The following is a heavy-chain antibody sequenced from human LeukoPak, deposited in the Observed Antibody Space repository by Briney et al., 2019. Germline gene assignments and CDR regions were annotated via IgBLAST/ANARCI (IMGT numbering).Heavy chain of an antibody. CDR1: GYTFTNYD. V-gene: IGHV1-8*03. Sequence: ASVEVXXXASGYTFTNYDINWVRQASGQGLEWMGWLNPNSGNTAYARKFQGRVTITRSTSISTAYMELSSLRSEDTAVYYCARIPTRAKNYYYYYMDVWGKGTTVTVSS. J-gene: IGHJ6*03. CDR2: LNPNSGNT. CDR3: ARIPTRAKNYYYYYMDV.